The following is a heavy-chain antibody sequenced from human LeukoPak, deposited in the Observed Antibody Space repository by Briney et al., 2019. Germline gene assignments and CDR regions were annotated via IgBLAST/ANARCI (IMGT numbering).Heavy chain of an antibody. CDR2: IYHSGST. CDR1: GGSISSGGYS. Sequence: PSQALSLTCAVSGGSISSGGYSWSWIRQPPGKGLEWIGYIYHSGSTYYNPSLKSRVTISVDRSKNQFSLKLSSVTAADTAVYYCASSAPARATSIDYWGQGTLVTVSS. V-gene: IGHV4-30-2*01. J-gene: IGHJ4*02. CDR3: ASSAPARATSIDY. D-gene: IGHD2-2*01.